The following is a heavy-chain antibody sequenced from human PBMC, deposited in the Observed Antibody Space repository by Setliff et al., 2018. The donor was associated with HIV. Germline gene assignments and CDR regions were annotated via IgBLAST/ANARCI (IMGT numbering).Heavy chain of an antibody. J-gene: IGHJ3*02. CDR3: ARDQTGVAAAAFGGGSAWSDEGFDI. CDR1: GGSIRVDNYF. D-gene: IGHD6-13*01. CDR2: MYYSGNT. Sequence: SETLSLTCTVSGGSIRVDNYFWGWIRQPPGKGLEWIGYMYYSGNTNYNPSLKSRVTISVDTSKSQFSLKLNSVTAADTAVYYCARDQTGVAAAAFGGGSAWSDEGFDIWGQGTMVTVSS. V-gene: IGHV4-61*01.